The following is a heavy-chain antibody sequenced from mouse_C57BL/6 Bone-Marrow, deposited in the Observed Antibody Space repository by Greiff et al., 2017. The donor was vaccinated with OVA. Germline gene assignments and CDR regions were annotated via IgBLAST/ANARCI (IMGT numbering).Heavy chain of an antibody. Sequence: VQLQESGAELARPGASVKLSCKASGYTFTSYGISWVKQSTGQGLEWIGEIYPRSGNTYYHEKFKGQATLTADKSSSTAYMELRSLTSEDSAVYVGASSYGSSWAWFAYWGQGTLVTVSA. CDR2: IYPRSGNT. V-gene: IGHV1-81*01. CDR3: ASSYGSSWAWFAY. D-gene: IGHD1-1*01. J-gene: IGHJ3*01. CDR1: GYTFTSYG.